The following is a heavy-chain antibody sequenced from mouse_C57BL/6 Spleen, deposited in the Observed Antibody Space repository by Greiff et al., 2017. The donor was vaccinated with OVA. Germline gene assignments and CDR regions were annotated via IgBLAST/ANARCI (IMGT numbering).Heavy chain of an antibody. V-gene: IGHV5-4*03. J-gene: IGHJ1*03. CDR1: GFTFSSYA. CDR2: ISDGGSYT. D-gene: IGHD1-1*01. Sequence: EVMLVESGGGLVKPGGSLKLSCAASGFTFSSYAMSWVRQTPEQRLEWVATISDGGSYTYYPDNVKGRFTISRDNAKNNLYLHMSHLKSEDTAMYYCARVVVYGSGYRERYCDVWGTGTTVTVSS. CDR3: ARVVVYGSGYRERYCDV.